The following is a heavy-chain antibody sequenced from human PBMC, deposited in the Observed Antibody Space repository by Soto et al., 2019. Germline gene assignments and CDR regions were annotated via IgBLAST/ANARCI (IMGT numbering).Heavy chain of an antibody. CDR3: ARRARPDFYYMDV. D-gene: IGHD6-6*01. CDR1: GFTLRGYA. CDR2: ISSNGVGT. V-gene: IGHV3-64*01. J-gene: IGHJ6*03. Sequence: RGSLRLSCAASGFTLRGYAMDWVRQAPGKGLEYVSGISSNGVGTYYANSVQGRFTISRDNSKNTVYLQMGSLRPEDMAVYYCARRARPDFYYMDVWGKGTTVTVSS.